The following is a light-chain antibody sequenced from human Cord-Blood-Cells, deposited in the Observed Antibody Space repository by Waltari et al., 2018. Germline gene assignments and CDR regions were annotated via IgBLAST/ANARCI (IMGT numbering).Light chain of an antibody. Sequence: DIKMTQSTSSLSASVGDRVTITCRASQSISSYLNWYQQKPGKAPKLLIYAASSLQSGVPSRFSGSGSGTDFTLTISRLQPEDFATYYCQQSYSTPYTFGQGTKLEIK. CDR3: QQSYSTPYT. CDR1: QSISSY. V-gene: IGKV1-39*01. J-gene: IGKJ2*01. CDR2: AAS.